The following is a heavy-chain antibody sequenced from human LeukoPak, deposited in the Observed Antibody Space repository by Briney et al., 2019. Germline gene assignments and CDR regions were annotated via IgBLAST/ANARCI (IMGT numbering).Heavy chain of an antibody. CDR3: AREVSTAGPYYYYYMDV. CDR1: GYTFTSYG. J-gene: IGHJ6*03. V-gene: IGHV1-18*01. CDR2: ISAYNGNT. D-gene: IGHD6-13*01. Sequence: GASVKVSCKASGYTFTSYGISWVRQAPGQGLEWMGWISAYNGNTNYAQKLQGRVTMTTDTSTSTAYMELRSLRSDDTAVYYCAREVSTAGPYYYYYMDVWGKGTTVTVSS.